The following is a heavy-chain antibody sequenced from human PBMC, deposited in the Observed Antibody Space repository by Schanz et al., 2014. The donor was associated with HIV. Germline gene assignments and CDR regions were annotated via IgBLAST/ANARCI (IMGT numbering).Heavy chain of an antibody. CDR1: GFTSSLYA. V-gene: IGHV3-30*04. D-gene: IGHD6-19*01. CDR3: AREGESSGRAGLFDL. J-gene: IGHJ3*01. Sequence: QVRLVESGGGVVQPGRSLRLSCAASGFTSSLYAFHWVRQAPGKGLEGVALISKDGSNKYYADTVKGRFTISRDNSKSTLYLQMNSLRAEDTAVYYCAREGESSGRAGLFDLWGQGAMVTVSS. CDR2: ISKDGSNK.